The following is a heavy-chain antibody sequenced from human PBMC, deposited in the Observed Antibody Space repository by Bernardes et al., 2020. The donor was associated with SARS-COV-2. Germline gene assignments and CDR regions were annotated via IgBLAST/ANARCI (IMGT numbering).Heavy chain of an antibody. J-gene: IGHJ6*02. Sequence: GGSLRLSCAASGFTFGSAWFHWVRQAPGKGLVWVSRINPDGSSTNYADSVKGRFTISRDNAKNMLFLQMNSLRAEDTAVYYCAKCYDSSGYCGFGLDVWGQGTTVTVSS. D-gene: IGHD3-22*01. CDR3: AKCYDSSGYCGFGLDV. V-gene: IGHV3-74*01. CDR1: GFTFGSAW. CDR2: INPDGSST.